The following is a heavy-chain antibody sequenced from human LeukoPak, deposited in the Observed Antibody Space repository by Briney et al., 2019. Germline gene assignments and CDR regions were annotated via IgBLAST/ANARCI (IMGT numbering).Heavy chain of an antibody. J-gene: IGHJ6*02. CDR1: GYTFTSYG. CDR2: ISAYNGNT. Sequence: ASVKVSCKASGYTFTSYGISWVRQAPGQGLEWMGWISAYNGNTNYAQKLQGRVTMTTDTSTSTACMELRSLRSDDTAVYYCARDFPTATDYYYYYGMDVWGQGTTVTVSS. CDR3: ARDFPTATDYYYYYGMDV. D-gene: IGHD5-18*01. V-gene: IGHV1-18*01.